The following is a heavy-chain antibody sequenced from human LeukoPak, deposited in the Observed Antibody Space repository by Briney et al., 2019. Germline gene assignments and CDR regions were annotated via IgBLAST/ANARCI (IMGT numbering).Heavy chain of an antibody. V-gene: IGHV4-38-2*02. CDR3: ASAVTTYYFDY. D-gene: IGHD4-17*01. CDR1: GYSISSGYY. CDR2: IYHSGST. J-gene: IGHJ4*02. Sequence: SETLSLTCTVSGYSISSGYYWGWIRQPPGKGLEWIGSIYHSGSTYYNPSLKSRVTISVDTSKNQFSLKLSSVTAADKAVYYCASAVTTYYFDYWGQGTLVTASS.